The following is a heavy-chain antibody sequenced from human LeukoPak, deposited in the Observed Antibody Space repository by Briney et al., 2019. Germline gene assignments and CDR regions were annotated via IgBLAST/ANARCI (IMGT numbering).Heavy chain of an antibody. CDR1: GYSFISHA. CDR2: INAGNGRT. D-gene: IGHD3-10*01. V-gene: IGHV1-3*01. J-gene: IGHJ5*02. Sequence: ASVKVSCKASGYSFISHAIHWVRQAPGQRLEWMGWINAGNGRTEYSQKFQGRVILSRDTPASTAYMELSSLRSEDTAVYYCAKVGEHGSGNNWFDPWGQGTLVTVSS. CDR3: AKVGEHGSGNNWFDP.